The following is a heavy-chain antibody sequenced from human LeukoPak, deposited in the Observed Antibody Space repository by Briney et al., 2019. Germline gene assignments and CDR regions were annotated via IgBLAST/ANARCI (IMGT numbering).Heavy chain of an antibody. Sequence: GGSLRLSCAASGFTFSSYGMHWVRQAPGKGLEWVAFIRYDGSNKYYADSVKGRFTISRDNYKNTLYLQMNSLRAEDTAVYYCAKDRDYGGNSRGGFDYWGQGTLVTVSS. V-gene: IGHV3-30*02. CDR1: GFTFSSYG. J-gene: IGHJ4*02. D-gene: IGHD4-23*01. CDR2: IRYDGSNK. CDR3: AKDRDYGGNSRGGFDY.